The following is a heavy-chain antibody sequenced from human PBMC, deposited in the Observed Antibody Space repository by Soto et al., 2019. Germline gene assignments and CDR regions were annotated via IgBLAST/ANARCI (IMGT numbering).Heavy chain of an antibody. V-gene: IGHV1-69*01. J-gene: IGHJ4*02. CDR2: IIPIFGTA. CDR1: GGTFSSYA. Sequence: QVQLVQSGAEVKKPGSSVKVSCKASGGTFSSYAISWVRQAPGQGLEWMGGIIPIFGTANYAQKFQGRVTITADESTSAAYRELSRLSSEDTAVYYCARSVRGYGLLSFDYWGQGTLVTVSS. CDR3: ARSVRGYGLLSFDY. D-gene: IGHD5-18*01.